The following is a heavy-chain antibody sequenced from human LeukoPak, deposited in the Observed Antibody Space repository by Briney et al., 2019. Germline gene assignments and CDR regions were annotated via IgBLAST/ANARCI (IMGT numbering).Heavy chain of an antibody. CDR1: GFTFRSYG. CDR2: ISGSGENR. CDR3: AKGDGSWNGGNFDY. J-gene: IGHJ4*02. V-gene: IGHV3-23*01. D-gene: IGHD6-13*01. Sequence: GGSLRLSCIASGFTFRSYGMSWVRQAPGKGLEWVSVISGSGENRYYEDSVKGRFTISRDNSKNTLYVQMNSLRVEDTAVYYCAKGDGSWNGGNFDYWGQGTLVTVSS.